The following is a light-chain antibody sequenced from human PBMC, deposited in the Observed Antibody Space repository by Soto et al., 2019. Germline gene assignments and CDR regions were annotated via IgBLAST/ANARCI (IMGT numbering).Light chain of an antibody. J-gene: IGKJ2*01. CDR2: AAS. CDR3: QHLNDYRYT. CDR1: QAISSS. Sequence: DIQLTQSPSFLSASVGDRVTITCRASQAISSSLAWYQHNPGKAPKLLIYAASTLQNGVPSSFSGRGSGTEFTLTISSLQHEDFATYYCQHLNDYRYTFGQGTKVEIK. V-gene: IGKV1-9*01.